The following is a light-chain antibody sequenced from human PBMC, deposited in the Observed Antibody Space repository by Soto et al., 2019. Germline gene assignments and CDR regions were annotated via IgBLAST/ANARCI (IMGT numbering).Light chain of an antibody. CDR3: AAWDDSLSAWV. CDR2: SNN. Sequence: QSVLSQPSSASGTPGHRVTISCSGSSSNIGRNTVNWYQQLPATAPKLLIYSNNQRPSGVPDRFSGSKSGTSASLAISGLRSEDEADYYCAAWDDSLSAWVFGGGTKLTVL. V-gene: IGLV1-44*01. J-gene: IGLJ3*02. CDR1: SSNIGRNT.